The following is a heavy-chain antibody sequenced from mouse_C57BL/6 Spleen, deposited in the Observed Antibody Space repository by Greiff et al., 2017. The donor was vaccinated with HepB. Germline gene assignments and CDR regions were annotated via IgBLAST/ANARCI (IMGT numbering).Heavy chain of an antibody. CDR1: GFTFSDYG. CDR3: ARGGGYDPYYYAMDY. J-gene: IGHJ4*01. V-gene: IGHV5-17*01. CDR2: ISSGSSTI. D-gene: IGHD2-2*01. Sequence: DVKLVESGGGLVKPGGSLKLSCAASGFTFSDYGMHWVRQAPEKGLEWVAYISSGSSTIYYADTVKGRFTISRDNAKNTLFRQMTSLRSEDTAMYYCARGGGYDPYYYAMDYWGQGTSVTVSS.